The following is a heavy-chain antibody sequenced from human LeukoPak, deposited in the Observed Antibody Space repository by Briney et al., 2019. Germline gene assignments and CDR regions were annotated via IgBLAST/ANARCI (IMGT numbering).Heavy chain of an antibody. D-gene: IGHD4-23*01. V-gene: IGHV3-23*01. J-gene: IGHJ4*02. CDR1: GFTFSHSA. CDR2: ISGCGSVT. CDR3: ARSSRELRGYAPWELMPPFDY. Sequence: GGSLRLSCAASGFTFSHSAMSWVRQAPGKGLEWISTISGCGSVTNYADSVRGRLIISRDNSKNTLYLQMNSLRAEDTAVYYCARSSRELRGYAPWELMPPFDYWGQGTLVTVSS.